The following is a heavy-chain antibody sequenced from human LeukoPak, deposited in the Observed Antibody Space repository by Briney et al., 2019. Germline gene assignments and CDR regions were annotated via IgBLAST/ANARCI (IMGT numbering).Heavy chain of an antibody. CDR3: ARVGHGTYSYGSRDYYYYMDV. J-gene: IGHJ6*03. CDR1: GGSISSSSYY. CDR2: IYYSGST. V-gene: IGHV4-39*07. Sequence: SETLSLTCTVSGGSISSSSYYWGWIRQPPGKGLEWIGSIYYSGSTYYNPSLKSRVTISVDTSKNQFSLKLSSVTAADTAVYYCARVGHGTYSYGSRDYYYYMDVWGKGTTVTISS. D-gene: IGHD5-18*01.